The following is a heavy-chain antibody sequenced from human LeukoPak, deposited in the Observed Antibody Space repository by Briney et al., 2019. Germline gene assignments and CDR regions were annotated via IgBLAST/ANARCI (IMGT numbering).Heavy chain of an antibody. CDR1: EVTFKDYI. CDR2: IWYDGSNK. J-gene: IGHJ6*02. V-gene: IGHV3-33*08. D-gene: IGHD3-10*01. Sequence: GGSLRLSCAGSEVTFKDYIMNWVRQAPGKGLEWVAVIWYDGSNKYYADSVKGRFTISRDNSKNTLYPQMDSLRAEDTAVYYCARPVRVWGYNHMDVWGQGTTVTVSS. CDR3: ARPVRVWGYNHMDV.